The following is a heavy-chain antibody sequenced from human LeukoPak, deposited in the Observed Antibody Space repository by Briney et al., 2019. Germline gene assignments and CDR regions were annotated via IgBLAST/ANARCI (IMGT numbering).Heavy chain of an antibody. Sequence: GRSLRLSCAASGFTFSSYSMNWVRQAPGKGLEWVSSISSSSSYIYHADSVKGRFTISRDNAKNSLYLQMNSLRAEDTAVYYCARAYYGSGDNWFDPWGQGTLVTVSS. CDR2: ISSSSSYI. V-gene: IGHV3-21*01. D-gene: IGHD3-10*01. J-gene: IGHJ5*02. CDR1: GFTFSSYS. CDR3: ARAYYGSGDNWFDP.